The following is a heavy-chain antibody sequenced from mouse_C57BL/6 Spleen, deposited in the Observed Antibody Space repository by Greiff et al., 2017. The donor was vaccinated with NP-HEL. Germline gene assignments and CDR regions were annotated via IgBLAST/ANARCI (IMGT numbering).Heavy chain of an antibody. CDR3: TTRDGYYIYAMDY. J-gene: IGHJ4*01. V-gene: IGHV14-4*01. CDR1: GFNIKDDY. CDR2: IDPENGDT. Sequence: EVKLQQSGAELVRPGASVKLSCTASGFNIKDDYMHWVKQRPEQGLEWIGWIDPENGDTEYASKFQGKATITADTSSNTAYLQLSSLTSEDTAVYYCTTRDGYYIYAMDYWGQGTSVTVSS. D-gene: IGHD2-3*01.